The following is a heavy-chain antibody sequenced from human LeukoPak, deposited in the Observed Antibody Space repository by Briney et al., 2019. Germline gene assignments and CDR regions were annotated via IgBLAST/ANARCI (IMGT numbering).Heavy chain of an antibody. CDR3: VKGGVATTRDFDY. CDR1: GFTFSSYA. J-gene: IGHJ4*02. CDR2: ISSDGRTT. V-gene: IGHV3-64D*09. D-gene: IGHD5-12*01. Sequence: GGSLRLSCSASGFTFSSYATHWVRQAPGKGLEHISAISSDGRTTYYADSVKGRFTISRDNSKNTLYLQMSSLRAEDTAVYYCVKGGVATTRDFDYWGQGTLVTVSS.